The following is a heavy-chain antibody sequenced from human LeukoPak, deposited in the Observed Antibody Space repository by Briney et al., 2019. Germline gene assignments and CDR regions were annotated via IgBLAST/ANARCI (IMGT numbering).Heavy chain of an antibody. CDR1: GFSLTISGMC. D-gene: IGHD2-15*01. CDR2: IDWDDDK. CDR3: ARARVAGYYFDY. J-gene: IGHJ4*02. Sequence: SGPTLVNPTQTLTLTCTFSGFSLTISGMCVSWIRQPPGKALEWLARIDWDDDKYYSTSLKTRLTISKDTSKNQVVLTMTNMDPVDTATYYCARARVAGYYFDYWGQGTLVTVSS. V-gene: IGHV2-70*11.